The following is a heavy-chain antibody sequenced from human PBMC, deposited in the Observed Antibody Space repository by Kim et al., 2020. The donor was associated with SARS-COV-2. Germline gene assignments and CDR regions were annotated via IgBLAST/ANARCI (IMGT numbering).Heavy chain of an antibody. Sequence: GGSLRLSCVVSGLNVSSKYMTWVRQAPGKGLEWVSVIYNADSDDRIHYADSVKGRFTTSRDNSKNTLYLQMNSLRGEDTAVYYCARWHNWSGRGYWGQG. D-gene: IGHD3-3*01. J-gene: IGHJ4*02. CDR2: IYNADSDDRI. CDR3: ARWHNWSGRGY. CDR1: GLNVSSKY. V-gene: IGHV3-53*01.